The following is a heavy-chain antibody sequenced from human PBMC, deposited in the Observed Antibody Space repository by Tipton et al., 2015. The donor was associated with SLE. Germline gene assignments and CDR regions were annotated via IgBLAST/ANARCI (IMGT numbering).Heavy chain of an antibody. CDR2: IKSKTDDGTA. D-gene: IGHD3-9*01. CDR3: TTDTGLGSYFDWARAY. CDR1: GFTFSNAW. J-gene: IGHJ4*02. Sequence: SLRLSCAASGFTFSNAWMSWVRQAPGEGLEWVGRIKSKTDDGTADYAEPVKGRFTISRDDSKNTLYLQMNSLKTEDTAVYYSTTDTGLGSYFDWARAYWGQGTLVTVSS. V-gene: IGHV3-15*01.